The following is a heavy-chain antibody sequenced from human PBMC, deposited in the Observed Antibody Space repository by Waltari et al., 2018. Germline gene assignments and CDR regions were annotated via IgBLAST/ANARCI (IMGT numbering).Heavy chain of an antibody. CDR3: VRNWVQAGRAFDY. V-gene: IGHV3-48*04. D-gene: IGHD2-2*01. CDR1: GFTFNSFT. J-gene: IGHJ4*02. Sequence: EVQLEESGGGLGQPGGSLRLSCAASGFTFNSFTMNWVRQAPGKGLGWIEYITATGVTTYYADSVRGRFTITRDNDKSSVFLQMDSLRLEDTAVYYCVRNWVQAGRAFDYWGQGTLVTVSS. CDR2: ITATGVTT.